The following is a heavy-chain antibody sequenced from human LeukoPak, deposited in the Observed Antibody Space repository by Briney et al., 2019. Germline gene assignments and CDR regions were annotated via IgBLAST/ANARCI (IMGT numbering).Heavy chain of an antibody. J-gene: IGHJ5*02. CDR3: ARDARSTGIAAAGRVVWFDP. CDR2: IYTSGST. Sequence: SETLSLTRTVSGGSISSYYWSWIRQPAGKGLEWIRRIYTSGSTNYNPSLKSRVTMSVDTSKNQFSLNLSSVTAADTAVYYCARDARSTGIAAAGRVVWFDPWGQGTLVTVSS. D-gene: IGHD6-13*01. CDR1: GGSISSYY. V-gene: IGHV4-4*07.